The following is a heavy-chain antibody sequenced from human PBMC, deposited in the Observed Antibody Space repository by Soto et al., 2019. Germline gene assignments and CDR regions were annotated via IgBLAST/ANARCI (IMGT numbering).Heavy chain of an antibody. CDR2: MSYDGART. CDR3: ARDRPYGDPNWFDP. CDR1: GFPSTGFQ. J-gene: IGHJ5*02. Sequence: QVQLVESGGGVVQPGGSRSLSFAPSGFPSTGFQMHWFRQPPGKGLEWIAVMSYDGARTDYADAVKGRFTISRDTSKNTLYLQMNNLRPDDTAMYYCARDRPYGDPNWFDPWGQGTLVTVSS. D-gene: IGHD4-17*01. V-gene: IGHV3-30*19.